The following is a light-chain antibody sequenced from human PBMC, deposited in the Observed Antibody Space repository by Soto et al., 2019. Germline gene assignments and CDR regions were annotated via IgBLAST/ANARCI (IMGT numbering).Light chain of an antibody. V-gene: IGLV2-14*01. CDR1: STDIGAYNY. J-gene: IGLJ2*01. CDR2: EVT. CDR3: SATDDSLGGPV. Sequence: QSSLTQPASVSGSPGQSITISCTGTSTDIGAYNYVSWYQQHPGKAPKLLIYEVTNRPSGVPDRFSASKSGTSASLAISGLRSEDEADYFCSATDDSLGGPVFGGGTKLTVL.